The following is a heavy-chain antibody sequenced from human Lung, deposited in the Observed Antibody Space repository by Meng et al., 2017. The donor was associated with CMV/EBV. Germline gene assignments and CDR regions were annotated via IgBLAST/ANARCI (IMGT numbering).Heavy chain of an antibody. D-gene: IGHD4-23*01. CDR1: GFTFSDYY. V-gene: IGHV3-11*01. CDR3: ASLGGGKVAY. Sequence: SCAASGFTFSDYYMGWIRQAPGKGLEWVSYISSSGFTIYYADSVKGRFTISRDNAKNSLCLQMNSLRAEDTAVYYCASLGGGKVAYWGQGPLVTVSS. CDR2: ISSSGFTI. J-gene: IGHJ4*02.